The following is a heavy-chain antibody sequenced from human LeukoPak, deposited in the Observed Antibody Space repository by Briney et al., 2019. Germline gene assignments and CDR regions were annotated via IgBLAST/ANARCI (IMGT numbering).Heavy chain of an antibody. D-gene: IGHD6-19*01. J-gene: IGHJ4*02. CDR2: IKQDGSEK. V-gene: IGHV3-7*01. CDR3: TRDLGRKWLVLRGDYFDY. Sequence: SGGSLRLSCAASGFTFSSYSMNWVPQAPGKGLGGVADIKQDGSEKYYVDSVKGRFTISRDNAKNPLYLQMNSLGAEDTAVYYCTRDLGRKWLVLRGDYFDYWGQGTLVTVSS. CDR1: GFTFSSYS.